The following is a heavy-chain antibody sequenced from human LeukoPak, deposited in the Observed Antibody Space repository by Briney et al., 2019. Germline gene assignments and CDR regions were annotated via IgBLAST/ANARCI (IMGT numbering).Heavy chain of an antibody. Sequence: GGSLRLSCAASGFTFSSYAMSWVRQAPGKGLEWVSAISGSGGSTYYADSVKGRFTISRDNSKNTLYLQMNSLRAEDTAVYYCAKERAVGRVYYYYDSSGYHNWFDPWGQGTLVTVSS. D-gene: IGHD3-22*01. J-gene: IGHJ5*02. CDR3: AKERAVGRVYYYYDSSGYHNWFDP. CDR1: GFTFSSYA. CDR2: ISGSGGST. V-gene: IGHV3-23*01.